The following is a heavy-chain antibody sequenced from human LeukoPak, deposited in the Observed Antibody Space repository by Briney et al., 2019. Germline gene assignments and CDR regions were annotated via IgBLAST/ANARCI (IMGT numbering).Heavy chain of an antibody. CDR1: GGTFSSYA. CDR3: ARDSRRFLEWHSYYFDY. D-gene: IGHD3-3*01. V-gene: IGHV1-69*13. CDR2: IIPIFGTA. Sequence: SVKVSCKASGGTFSSYAISWVRQAPGQGLEWMGGIIPIFGTANYAQKFLGRVTITADESTSTAYMELSSLRSEDTAVYYCARDSRRFLEWHSYYFDYWGQGTLVTVSS. J-gene: IGHJ4*02.